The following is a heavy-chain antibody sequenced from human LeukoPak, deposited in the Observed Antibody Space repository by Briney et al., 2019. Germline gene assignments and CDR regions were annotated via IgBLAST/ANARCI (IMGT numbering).Heavy chain of an antibody. V-gene: IGHV3-11*01. CDR3: ARDFRNLGMDV. CDR2: ISSGGDTF. Sequence: GGSLRLSCAASGFMFSDYYMVWIRQAPGKGLEWIAYISSGGDTFFYADSVKGRFTVSRDNAKNSLFLQMDSLRAEDTAVYFCARDFRNLGMDVWGKGTTVTVSS. CDR1: GFMFSDYY. J-gene: IGHJ6*03. D-gene: IGHD3-16*01.